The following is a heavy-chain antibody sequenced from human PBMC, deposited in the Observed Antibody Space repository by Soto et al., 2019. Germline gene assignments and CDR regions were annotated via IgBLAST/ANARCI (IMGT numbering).Heavy chain of an antibody. CDR2: IIPIFGTA. CDR3: ARDRYCSGGSCYSGWFDP. CDR1: GGTFSSYA. D-gene: IGHD2-15*01. V-gene: IGHV1-69*13. Sequence: SVKVSCKASGGTFSSYAISWVRQAPGQGLEWMGGIIPIFGTANYAQKFQGRVTITADESTSTAYMELSSLRSEDTAVYYCARDRYCSGGSCYSGWFDPWGQGTLVTVSS. J-gene: IGHJ5*02.